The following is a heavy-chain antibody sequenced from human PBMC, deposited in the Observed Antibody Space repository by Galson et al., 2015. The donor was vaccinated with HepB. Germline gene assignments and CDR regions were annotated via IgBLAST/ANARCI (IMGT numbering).Heavy chain of an antibody. D-gene: IGHD2-2*01. CDR2: TCFRSEWNH. CDR3: ARSTYGHSFDY. CDR1: GDSVSNNSAA. Sequence: AISGDSVSNNSAAWSWIRQSPSRGLEWLGRTCFRSEWNHDYAVSVRGRVTINPDTSKNQFSLHLNSVTPEDTAMYYCARSTYGHSFDYWGQGTLVTVSS. J-gene: IGHJ4*02. V-gene: IGHV6-1*01.